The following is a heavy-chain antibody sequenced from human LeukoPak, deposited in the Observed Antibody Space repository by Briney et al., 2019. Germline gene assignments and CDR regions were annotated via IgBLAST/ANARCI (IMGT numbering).Heavy chain of an antibody. D-gene: IGHD3-10*01. CDR1: GFTFSSYE. CDR2: ISSSGSTI. CDR3: ARDFFGSYDY. Sequence: GGSLRLSCAASGFTFSSYEMNWVRQAPGKGLEWVSYISSSGSTIYYADSVKGRFTISRDDAKNSLYLQMNSLRAEDTAVYYCARDFFGSYDYWGQGTLVTVSS. J-gene: IGHJ4*02. V-gene: IGHV3-48*03.